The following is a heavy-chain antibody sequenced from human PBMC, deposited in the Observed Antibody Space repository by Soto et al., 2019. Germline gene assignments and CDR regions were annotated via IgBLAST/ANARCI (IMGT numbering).Heavy chain of an antibody. CDR1: GFTFSSYA. CDR2: ISGSGGST. Sequence: GGSLRLSCAASGFTFSSYAMSWVRQAPGKGLEWVSAISGSGGSTYYADSVKGRFTISRDNSKNTLYLQMNSLRAEDTAVYYCAKDLSPWGDTIFGVVQNMDVWGKGTTVTVSS. V-gene: IGHV3-23*01. J-gene: IGHJ6*03. CDR3: AKDLSPWGDTIFGVVQNMDV. D-gene: IGHD3-3*01.